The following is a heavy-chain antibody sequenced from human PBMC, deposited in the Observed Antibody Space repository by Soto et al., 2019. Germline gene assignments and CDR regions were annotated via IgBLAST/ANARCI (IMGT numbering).Heavy chain of an antibody. CDR3: ARGGRGYYYESSGYYDYFDY. Sequence: QVQLVESGGGVVQPGRSLRLSCAASGFTFSSYGMHWVRQAPGKGLEWVAVVSYDGSNKYYSDSVKGRFTISRDNSKNTQHLNMNSLRAEDTAVYYCARGGRGYYYESSGYYDYFDYWGQGILVTVSS. D-gene: IGHD3-22*01. CDR1: GFTFSSYG. V-gene: IGHV3-30*03. CDR2: VSYDGSNK. J-gene: IGHJ4*02.